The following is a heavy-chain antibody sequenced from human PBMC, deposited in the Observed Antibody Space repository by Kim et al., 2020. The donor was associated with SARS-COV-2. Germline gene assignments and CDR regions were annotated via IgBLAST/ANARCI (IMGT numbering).Heavy chain of an antibody. V-gene: IGHV1-8*01. CDR2: MNPNSGNT. CDR3: AKGLFMTTVTPVD. Sequence: ASVKVSCKASGYTFTSYDINWVRQATGQGLEWMGWMNPNSGNTGYAQKFQGRVTMTRNTSISTAYMELSSLRSEDTAVYYCAKGLFMTTVTPVDWGQGTLVTVSS. D-gene: IGHD4-17*01. CDR1: GYTFTSYD. J-gene: IGHJ4*02.